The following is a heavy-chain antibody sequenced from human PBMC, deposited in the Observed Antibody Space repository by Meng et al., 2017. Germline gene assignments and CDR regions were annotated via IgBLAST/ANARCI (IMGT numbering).Heavy chain of an antibody. CDR3: ARVPGGIGAADY. V-gene: IGHV4-34*01. J-gene: IGHJ4*02. D-gene: IGHD4/OR15-4a*01. CDR1: GGSCSGYY. CDR2: INHSGST. Sequence: QLQQGGAELWKPSEPLSLTCAVYGGSCSGYYWSLIRQPPGKGLEWIGEINHSGSTNYNPSLKSRVTISVDTSKNQFSLKLSSVTAADTAVYYCARVPGGIGAADYWGQGTLVTVSS.